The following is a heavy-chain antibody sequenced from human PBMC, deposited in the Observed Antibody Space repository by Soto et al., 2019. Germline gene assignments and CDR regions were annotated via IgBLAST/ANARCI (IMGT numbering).Heavy chain of an antibody. J-gene: IGHJ6*02. CDR2: SNGGTGQT. CDR3: ARGKGMEENYYYYGLNI. D-gene: IGHD1-1*01. V-gene: IGHV1-3*01. CDR1: GYTFSTHA. Sequence: ASVKVSCKASGYTFSTHAMHWVRQAPGQSLEWMGWSNGGTGQTKHSHRFQGRVTITRDTSASTAYMELSSLRSEDTAVYYCARGKGMEENYYYYGLNIWGRGTRGTVSS.